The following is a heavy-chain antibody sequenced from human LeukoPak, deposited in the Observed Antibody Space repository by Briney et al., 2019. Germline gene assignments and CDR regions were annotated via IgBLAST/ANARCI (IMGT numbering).Heavy chain of an antibody. V-gene: IGHV1-69*05. J-gene: IGHJ4*02. CDR1: GGTFSSYA. CDR3: AGGRTDTMIVAVTFDY. D-gene: IGHD3-22*01. CDR2: IIPIFSTA. Sequence: GSSVKVSCKASGGTFSSYAISWVRQAPGQGLEWMGGIIPIFSTANYAQKFQGRVTITTDESTSTAYMELSSLRSEDTAVYYCAGGRTDTMIVAVTFDYWGQGTLVTVSS.